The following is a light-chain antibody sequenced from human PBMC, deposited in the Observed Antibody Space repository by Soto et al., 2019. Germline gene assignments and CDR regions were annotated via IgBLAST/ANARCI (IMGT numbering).Light chain of an antibody. CDR2: GAS. V-gene: IGKV1D-12*01. CDR3: QQAKSFPYT. J-gene: IGKJ2*01. CDR1: QSISSW. Sequence: DLQMTQSPSSVSASVGDRVTITCRASQSISSWLAWYQQKPGKAPKLLIYGASNLQSEVPSRFTGSGSGTDFTLTISSLQPEDFAVYYCQQAKSFPYTFGQGTKLEIK.